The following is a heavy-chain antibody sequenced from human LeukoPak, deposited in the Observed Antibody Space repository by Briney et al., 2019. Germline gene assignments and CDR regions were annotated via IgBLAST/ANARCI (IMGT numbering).Heavy chain of an antibody. CDR3: ARRIFGSSGYYCNFDY. CDR2: INHSGST. V-gene: IGHV4-34*01. J-gene: IGHJ4*02. D-gene: IGHD3-22*01. CDR1: GGSISGYY. Sequence: SETLSLTCAVYGGSISGYYWSWIRQPPGKGLEWIGEINHSGSTNYNPSLKSRVTISVDTSKNQFSLKLSSVTAADAAVYYCARRIFGSSGYYCNFDYWGQGTLVTVSS.